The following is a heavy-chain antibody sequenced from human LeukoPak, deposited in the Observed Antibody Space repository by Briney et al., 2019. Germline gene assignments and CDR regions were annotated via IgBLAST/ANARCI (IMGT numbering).Heavy chain of an antibody. V-gene: IGHV4-39*01. CDR3: ARLRGLGPSDAFDI. J-gene: IGHJ3*02. CDR1: GGSISSSSYY. CDR2: IYYSGST. Sequence: SETLFLTCTVSGGSISSSSYYWGWIRQPPGKGLEWIGSIYYSGSTYYNPSLKSRVTISVDTSKNQFSLKLSSVTAADTAVYYCARLRGLGPSDAFDIWGQGTMVTVSS. D-gene: IGHD2-15*01.